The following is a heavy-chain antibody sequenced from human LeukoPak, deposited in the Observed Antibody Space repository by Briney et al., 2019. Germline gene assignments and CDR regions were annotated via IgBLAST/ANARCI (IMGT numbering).Heavy chain of an antibody. D-gene: IGHD6-19*01. Sequence: GGSLRLSCAASGFNFSDSRMTWVRQAPGKGLEWVASVNQDGTEKNVVDSVGGRFTISRDNAKTSVSLRMNSLRPEDTAVYFCVRGGWYFDYWGQGTLVTVSS. CDR2: VNQDGTEK. J-gene: IGHJ4*02. V-gene: IGHV3-7*04. CDR1: GFNFSDSR. CDR3: VRGGWYFDY.